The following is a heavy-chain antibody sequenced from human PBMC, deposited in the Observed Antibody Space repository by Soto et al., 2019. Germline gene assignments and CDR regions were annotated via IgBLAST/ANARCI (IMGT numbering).Heavy chain of an antibody. CDR3: ARDTVDSFLAGMDV. CDR1: GFTFSTYS. CDR2: ISASGVYI. V-gene: IGHV3-21*01. Sequence: GVSLRLSCAASGFTFSTYSMNWVRQAPGKGLEWVSSISASGVYIYYADSLKGRFTVSRDNAKNSLYLQMDSLRAEDTALYYCARDTVDSFLAGMDVWGQGTTVTVSS. J-gene: IGHJ6*02. D-gene: IGHD3-9*01.